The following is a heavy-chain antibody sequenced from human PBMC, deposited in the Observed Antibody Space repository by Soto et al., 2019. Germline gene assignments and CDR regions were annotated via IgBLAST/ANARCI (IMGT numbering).Heavy chain of an antibody. CDR3: ARGLAAPYYYYYYGMDV. J-gene: IGHJ6*02. CDR1: GGSISSYY. CDR2: IYYSGST. V-gene: IGHV4-59*01. Sequence: TSETLSLTCTVSGGSISSYYWSWIRQPPGKGLEWIGYIYYSGSTNYNPSLKSRVTISVDTSKNQFSLKLSSVTAADTAVYYCARGLAAPYYYYYYGMDVWGQGTTVTVSS. D-gene: IGHD6-6*01.